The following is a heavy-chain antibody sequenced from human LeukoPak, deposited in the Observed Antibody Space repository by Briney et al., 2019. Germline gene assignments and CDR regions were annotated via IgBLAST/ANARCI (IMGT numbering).Heavy chain of an antibody. Sequence: SETLSLTCTVSGGSISSSSYYWGWIRQPPGKGLEWIESIYYSGSTYYNPSLKSRVTISVDTSKNQFSLKLSSVTAADTAVYYCASEGEMATGTNWFDPWGQGTLVTVSS. V-gene: IGHV4-39*07. D-gene: IGHD5-24*01. CDR3: ASEGEMATGTNWFDP. J-gene: IGHJ5*02. CDR1: GGSISSSSYY. CDR2: IYYSGST.